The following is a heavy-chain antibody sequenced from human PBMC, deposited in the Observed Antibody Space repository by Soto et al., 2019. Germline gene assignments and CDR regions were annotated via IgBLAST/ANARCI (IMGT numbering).Heavy chain of an antibody. CDR1: GGPFSGYY. J-gene: IGHJ4*02. CDR3: ARDKTTGRFDY. D-gene: IGHD1-7*01. CDR2: INHSGGT. V-gene: IGHV4-34*01. Sequence: QVQLQQWGAGLLKPSETLSLTCAVYGGPFSGYYWPWISQPPGTGLEWIGEINHSGGTNYNPSLKSRVTVSVDTSKDQFSLKLTSVTAADTSVYYCARDKTTGRFDYWGQGTLVTVSS.